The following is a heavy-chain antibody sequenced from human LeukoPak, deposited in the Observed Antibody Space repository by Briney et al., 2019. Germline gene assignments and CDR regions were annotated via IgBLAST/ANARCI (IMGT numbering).Heavy chain of an antibody. CDR2: IHASGPT. J-gene: IGHJ4*02. V-gene: IGHV4-4*09. CDR1: GGSISTYY. D-gene: IGHD6-6*01. Sequence: SETLSLTCTVSGGSISTYYWSWIRRPPGKGLEWIAYIHASGPTNYNPALKSRITISVDTSKNQFPLKLSSVTAADTAVYYCARHDAGIAARPFDNWGQGTLVTVSS. CDR3: ARHDAGIAARPFDN.